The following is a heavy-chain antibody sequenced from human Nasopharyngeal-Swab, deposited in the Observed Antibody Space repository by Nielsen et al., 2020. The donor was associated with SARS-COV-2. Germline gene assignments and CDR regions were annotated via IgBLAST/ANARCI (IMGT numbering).Heavy chain of an antibody. J-gene: IGHJ4*02. V-gene: IGHV3-74*01. CDR1: GFSFSTFW. CDR2: INTDGRRT. CDR3: ARDLGGFGGY. D-gene: IGHD4-23*01. Sequence: GESLKISCAASGFSFSTFWMHWVRQVPGEGLVWVSRINTDGRRTNYAESVKGRFTISRDNVKNMLYLQMNNLRPEDTAVYYCARDLGGFGGYWGQGTRATVSS.